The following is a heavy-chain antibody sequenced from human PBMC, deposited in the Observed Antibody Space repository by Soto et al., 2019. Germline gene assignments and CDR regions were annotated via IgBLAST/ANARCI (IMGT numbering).Heavy chain of an antibody. CDR1: GGTFSSLA. D-gene: IGHD3-22*01. Sequence: QVPLVQSGAEVKKTGSSVKVSCKASGGTFSSLAICWVRQAPGQGLEWMGGIIPMLGTPNYAQKFQGRITITADESTTTDYLELSSLRSEETAVYYCASPLHYYDSSGYYPFDYWGQGTLVTVSS. J-gene: IGHJ4*02. V-gene: IGHV1-69*01. CDR2: IIPMLGTP. CDR3: ASPLHYYDSSGYYPFDY.